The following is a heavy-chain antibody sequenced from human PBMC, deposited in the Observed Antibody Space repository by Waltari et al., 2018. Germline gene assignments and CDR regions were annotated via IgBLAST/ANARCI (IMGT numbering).Heavy chain of an antibody. V-gene: IGHV3-30*02. CDR3: AKAPYYDILSGYDAFDT. Sequence: QVQLVESGGGVVPPGGSLRLSGAASGFPFGNCGMHWGRRAPGQGLEWLAFIQYDGNKKHFADSVKGRFSISRDNSKNTLYLQITSLRAEDTAVYYCAKAPYYDILSGYDAFDTWGQGTMVTVSS. CDR1: GFPFGNCG. CDR2: IQYDGNKK. J-gene: IGHJ3*02. D-gene: IGHD3-9*01.